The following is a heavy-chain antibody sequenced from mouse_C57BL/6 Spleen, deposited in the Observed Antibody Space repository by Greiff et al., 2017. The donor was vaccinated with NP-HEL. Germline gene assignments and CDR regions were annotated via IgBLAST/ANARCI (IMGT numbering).Heavy chain of an antibody. CDR1: GFTFTDYY. J-gene: IGHJ2*01. CDR2: IRNKANGYTT. CDR3: ARYAGSPYYFDY. V-gene: IGHV7-3*01. Sequence: EVKLLESGGGLVQPGGSLSLSCAASGFTFTDYYMSWVRQPPGKALEWMGFIRNKANGYTTEYSASVKGRFTISRDNSQSILYLQMNALRAEDSATYYCARYAGSPYYFDYWGQGTTLTVSS.